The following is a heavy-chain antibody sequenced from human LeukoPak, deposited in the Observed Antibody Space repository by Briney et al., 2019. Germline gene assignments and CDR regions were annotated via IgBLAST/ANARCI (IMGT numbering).Heavy chain of an antibody. CDR1: GFSFSDHY. V-gene: IGHV3-72*01. CDR2: SRNKAQSYTT. Sequence: PGGSLRLSCTASGFSFSDHYMDWVRQAPGKGLEWVGRSRNKAQSYTTEFAASVKGRFTISRDDSKNALFLQMNSLKTEDTAVYYCARDRPGESSLDYWGQGILVTVSS. J-gene: IGHJ4*02. CDR3: ARDRPGESSLDY. D-gene: IGHD3-10*01.